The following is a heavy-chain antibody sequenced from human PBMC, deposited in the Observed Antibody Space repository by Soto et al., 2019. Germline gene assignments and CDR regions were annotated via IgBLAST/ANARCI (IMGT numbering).Heavy chain of an antibody. D-gene: IGHD2-2*02. V-gene: IGHV3-21*01. J-gene: IGHJ6*02. CDR2: ISSRSDI. CDR1: GFTFSTYS. Sequence: GGSLRLSCVGSGFTFSTYSINWVRQAPGKGLEWVSSISSRSDIYYADSVKGRFTISRDNAKNSVSLRMNSLRAEDTAVYYCAREYTAWPLAYGLDVWGQGTTVTVSS. CDR3: AREYTAWPLAYGLDV.